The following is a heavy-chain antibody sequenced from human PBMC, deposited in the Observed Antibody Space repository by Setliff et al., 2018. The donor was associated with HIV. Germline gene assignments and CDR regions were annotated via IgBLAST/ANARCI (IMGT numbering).Heavy chain of an antibody. D-gene: IGHD3-22*01. CDR2: IYYSGST. Sequence: SETLSLTCTVSGGSISSGDYYWSWIRQPPGKGLEWIGNIYYSGSTYYNPSLKSRVTISVDTSKNQFSLKLSSVTAADTAVYYCASLKGRYFDTSGYYNNWFDPWGQGTLVTVSS. V-gene: IGHV4-30-4*08. CDR1: GGSISSGDYY. J-gene: IGHJ5*02. CDR3: ASLKGRYFDTSGYYNNWFDP.